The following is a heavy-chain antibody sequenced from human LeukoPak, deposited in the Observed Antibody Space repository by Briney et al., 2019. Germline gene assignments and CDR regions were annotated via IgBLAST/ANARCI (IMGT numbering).Heavy chain of an antibody. CDR1: GFTFDDYA. CDR3: AKGHQAYCGGDCYSGPDY. D-gene: IGHD2-21*02. J-gene: IGHJ4*02. CDR2: ISGDGGST. Sequence: PGGSLRLSCAASGFTFDDYAMHWVRQAPGKGLEWVSLISGDGGSTYYADSVKGRFTISRDNSKNSLYLQMNSLRNEDTALYYCAKGHQAYCGGDCYSGPDYWGQGTLVTVSS. V-gene: IGHV3-43*02.